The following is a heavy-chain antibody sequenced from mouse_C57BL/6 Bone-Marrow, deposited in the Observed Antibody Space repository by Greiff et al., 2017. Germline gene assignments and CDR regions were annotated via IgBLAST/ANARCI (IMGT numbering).Heavy chain of an antibody. CDR1: GYTFTDYY. V-gene: IGHV1-26*01. D-gene: IGHD2-3*01. CDR2: INPNNGGT. J-gene: IGHJ1*03. Sequence: VQLQQSGPELVKPGASVKISCKASGYTFTDYYMNWVKQSHGKSLEWIGDINPNNGGTSYNQKFKGKATLTVDKSSSTTYMELRSLTSEDSAVDYCARGDDGYIYWYFDVWGTGTTVTVAS. CDR3: ARGDDGYIYWYFDV.